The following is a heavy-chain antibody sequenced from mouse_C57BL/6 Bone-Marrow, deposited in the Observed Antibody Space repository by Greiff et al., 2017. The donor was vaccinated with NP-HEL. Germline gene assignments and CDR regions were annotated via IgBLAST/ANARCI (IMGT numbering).Heavy chain of an antibody. J-gene: IGHJ1*03. Sequence: QVRLKESGAELARPGASVKMSCKASGYTFTSYTMHWVKQRPGQGLEWIGYINPSSGYTKYNQKFKDKATLTADKSSSTAYMQLSSLTSEDSAVYYCARGGYWYFDVWGTGTTVTVSS. V-gene: IGHV1-4*01. CDR3: ARGGYWYFDV. CDR2: INPSSGYT. CDR1: GYTFTSYT.